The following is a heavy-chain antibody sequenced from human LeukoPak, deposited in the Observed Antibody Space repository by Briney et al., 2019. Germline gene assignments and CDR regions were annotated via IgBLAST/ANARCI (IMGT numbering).Heavy chain of an antibody. CDR3: ARAPIVVVVAATLGWLDP. CDR2: VNDSGST. CDR1: GASFSGYY. Sequence: SETLSLTCSVSGASFSGYYYTWIRQPPGKGLEWIGDVNDSGSTNYNPSLKSRVTISVDKSKNQFSLKLSSVTAADTAVYYCARAPIVVVVAATLGWLDPWGQGTLVTVSS. D-gene: IGHD2-15*01. J-gene: IGHJ5*02. V-gene: IGHV4-34*01.